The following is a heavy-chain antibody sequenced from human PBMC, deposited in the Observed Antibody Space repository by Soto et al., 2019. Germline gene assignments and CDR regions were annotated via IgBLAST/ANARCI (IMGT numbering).Heavy chain of an antibody. D-gene: IGHD6-13*01. V-gene: IGHV3-11*05. CDR3: ARIIAAAGGRRYFDL. J-gene: IGHJ2*01. CDR2: INSSSTYT. CDR1: GFTFSDYY. Sequence: QVQLVESGGGLVKPGGSLRLSCAASGFTFSDYYMSWIRRAPGKGLEWVSYINSSSTYTNYAESVKGRFTISRDNANNSLDMQMNCLGGEETAVYYCARIIAAAGGRRYFDLWGRGTLVTVSS.